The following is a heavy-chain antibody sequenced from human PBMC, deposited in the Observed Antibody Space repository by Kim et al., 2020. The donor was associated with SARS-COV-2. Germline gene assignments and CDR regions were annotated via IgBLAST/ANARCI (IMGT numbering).Heavy chain of an antibody. CDR2: ISWNSGSI. CDR3: AKDIIPYYYGSGNWFDP. Sequence: GGSLRLSCAASGFTFDDYAMHWVRQAPGKGLEWVSGISWNSGSIGYADSVKGRFTISRDNAKNSLYLQMNSLRAEDTALYYCAKDIIPYYYGSGNWFDPWGQGTLVTVSS. J-gene: IGHJ5*02. CDR1: GFTFDDYA. D-gene: IGHD3-10*01. V-gene: IGHV3-9*01.